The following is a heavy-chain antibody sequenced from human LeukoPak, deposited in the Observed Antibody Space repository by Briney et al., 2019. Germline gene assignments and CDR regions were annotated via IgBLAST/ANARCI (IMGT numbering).Heavy chain of an antibody. CDR1: GFTFSSYA. V-gene: IGHV3-30*04. CDR2: ISYDGSNK. J-gene: IGHJ4*02. Sequence: GGSLRLSCAASGFTFSSYAMHWVRQAPGKGLEWVAVISYDGSNKYYADSVKGRFTISRDNAENSLYLQMNSLRDEDTAVYYCARGRATGRSGGDYWGQGTLVTVSS. D-gene: IGHD3-9*01. CDR3: ARGRATGRSGGDY.